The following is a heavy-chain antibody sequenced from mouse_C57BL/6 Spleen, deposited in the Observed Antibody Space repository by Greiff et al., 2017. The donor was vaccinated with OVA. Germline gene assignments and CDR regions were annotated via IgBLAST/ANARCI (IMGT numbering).Heavy chain of an antibody. J-gene: IGHJ1*03. V-gene: IGHV1-69*01. Sequence: QVQLQQPGAELVMPGASVKLSCKASGYTFTSYWMHWVKQRPGQGLEWIGEIVPSDSCTNYNQKFKGKSTLTADNSSIPTYMQLSSLTSEDAAVDCCARWGEYCGSSCGYFDGWGTGTTVTGSS. CDR1: GYTFTSYW. CDR2: IVPSDSCT. CDR3: ARWGEYCGSSCGYFDG. D-gene: IGHD1-1*01.